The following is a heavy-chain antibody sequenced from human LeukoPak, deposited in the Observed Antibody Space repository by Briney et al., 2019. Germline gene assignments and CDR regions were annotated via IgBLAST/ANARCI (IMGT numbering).Heavy chain of an antibody. CDR1: GGSISSYY. V-gene: IGHV4-59*01. J-gene: IGHJ6*02. CDR2: IYYSGST. D-gene: IGHD3-9*01. CDR3: ARDRSTSNYDILTGYYIDYYGMDV. Sequence: SETLSLTCTVSGGSISSYYWSWIRQPPGKGLEWIGYIYYSGSTNYNPSLKSRVTISVDTSKNQFSLKLSSVAAADTAVYYCARDRSTSNYDILTGYYIDYYGMDVWGQGTLVTVSS.